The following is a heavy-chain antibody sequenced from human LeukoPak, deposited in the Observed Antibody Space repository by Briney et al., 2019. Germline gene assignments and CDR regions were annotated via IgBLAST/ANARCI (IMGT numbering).Heavy chain of an antibody. Sequence: SETPSLTCTVSGGSISSYYWSWIRQPPGKGLEWIGYIYYSGSTNYNPSLKSRVTISVDTSKNQFSLKLSSVTAADTAVYYCARGPVRGVAYGMDVWGQGTTVTVSS. CDR1: GGSISSYY. V-gene: IGHV4-59*01. CDR2: IYYSGST. J-gene: IGHJ6*02. CDR3: ARGPVRGVAYGMDV. D-gene: IGHD3-10*01.